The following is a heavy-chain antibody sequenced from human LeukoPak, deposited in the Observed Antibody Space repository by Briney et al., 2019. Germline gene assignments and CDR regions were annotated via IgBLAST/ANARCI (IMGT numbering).Heavy chain of an antibody. Sequence: SETLSLTCAVYGGSFSGYYWSWIRQPPGKGLVWIGEINHSGSTNYNPSLKSRVTISVDTSKNQFSLKLSSVTAADTAVYYCARLLIAAGPFDYWGQGTLVTVSS. J-gene: IGHJ4*02. CDR2: INHSGST. V-gene: IGHV4-34*01. CDR1: GGSFSGYY. CDR3: ARLLIAAGPFDY. D-gene: IGHD6-13*01.